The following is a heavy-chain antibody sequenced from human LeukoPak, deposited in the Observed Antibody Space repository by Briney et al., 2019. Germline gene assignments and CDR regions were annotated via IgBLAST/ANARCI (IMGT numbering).Heavy chain of an antibody. D-gene: IGHD5-12*01. V-gene: IGHV4-61*08. CDR2: IHYSGTT. CDR1: GGSISSGGYS. J-gene: IGHJ4*02. Sequence: SETLSLACAVSGGSISSGGYSWSWIRQPPGKGLEWIGYIHYSGTTNYNPSLKNRVTISLDTSKNQFSLNLGSVTAADTAVYFCARMGGYSGYATHWGQGTLVTVSS. CDR3: ARMGGYSGYATH.